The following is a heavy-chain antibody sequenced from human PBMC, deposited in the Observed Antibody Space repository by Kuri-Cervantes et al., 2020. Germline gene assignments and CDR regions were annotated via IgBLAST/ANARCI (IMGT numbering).Heavy chain of an antibody. V-gene: IGHV3-48*04. D-gene: IGHD3-9*01. J-gene: IGHJ4*02. Sequence: GESLKISCAASGFTFSSYSMNWVRQAPGKGLEWVSYISSSGSTIYYADSVKGRFTISRDNAKNSLYLQMNSLRAEDTAVYYCARDGVLRYFDWLPHQGRGEYYFDYWGQGTLVTVSS. CDR1: GFTFSSYS. CDR2: ISSSGSTI. CDR3: ARDGVLRYFDWLPHQGRGEYYFDY.